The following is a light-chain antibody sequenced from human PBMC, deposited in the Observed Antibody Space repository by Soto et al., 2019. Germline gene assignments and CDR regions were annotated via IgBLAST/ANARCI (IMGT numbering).Light chain of an antibody. J-gene: IGLJ1*01. Sequence: QSALTQPASVSGSPGQSITISCTGTSRDVGGYNYVSWYQQHPGKAPKLMIYDVSNRPSGVSNRFSGSKSGNTASLTISGLQAEDEADYYCCSYTSSTIYVFGTGTKLTVL. CDR2: DVS. CDR1: SRDVGGYNY. V-gene: IGLV2-14*01. CDR3: CSYTSSTIYV.